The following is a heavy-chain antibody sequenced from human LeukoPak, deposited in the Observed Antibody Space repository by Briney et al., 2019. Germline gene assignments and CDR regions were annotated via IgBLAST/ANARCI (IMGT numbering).Heavy chain of an antibody. J-gene: IGHJ4*02. Sequence: GGSLRLSCAASGFTFSSYWMSWVRQAPGKGLEWVANIKQDGSEKYYVDSVKGRFTISRDNAKNSLYLQMSSLRAEDTAVYYCARDTYDSSVYYAPLDYWGQGTLVTVSS. CDR2: IKQDGSEK. V-gene: IGHV3-7*01. CDR1: GFTFSSYW. D-gene: IGHD3-22*01. CDR3: ARDTYDSSVYYAPLDY.